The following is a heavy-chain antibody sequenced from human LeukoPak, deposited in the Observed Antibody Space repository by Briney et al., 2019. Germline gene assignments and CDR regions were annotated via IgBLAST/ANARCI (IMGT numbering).Heavy chain of an antibody. Sequence: GGSLRLSCAASGFTVSSNYMSWVRQAPGKGLVWVSVIYSGGSTYYADSVKGRFTISRDNSKNTLYLQMNSLRAEDTAVYYCARAPMFYGSGSYADYWGQGTLVTVSS. CDR2: IYSGGST. CDR3: ARAPMFYGSGSYADY. D-gene: IGHD3-10*01. J-gene: IGHJ4*02. V-gene: IGHV3-53*01. CDR1: GFTVSSNY.